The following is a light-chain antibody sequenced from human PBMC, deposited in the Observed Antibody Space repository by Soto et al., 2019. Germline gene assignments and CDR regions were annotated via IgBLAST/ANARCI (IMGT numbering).Light chain of an antibody. J-gene: IGKJ2*01. CDR3: QQYGSSPMYT. V-gene: IGKV3-20*01. CDR2: GAS. Sequence: EIVLTQSPGTLSLSPGERATLSCRASQSVSSSYLAWYQQKPGQAPRLLIYGASGRATGIPDMLSGSGSGTDFTLTISRLEPEDFAVYYCQQYGSSPMYTFGQGTKLEIK. CDR1: QSVSSSY.